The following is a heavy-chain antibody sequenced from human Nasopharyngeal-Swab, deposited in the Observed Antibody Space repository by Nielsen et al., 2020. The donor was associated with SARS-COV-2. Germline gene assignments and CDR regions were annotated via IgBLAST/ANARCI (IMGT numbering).Heavy chain of an antibody. CDR2: IDWDDDK. Sequence: TLSLTCTVSGGSISSYYWSWIRQPPGKALEWLAHIDWDDDKYYSTSLKTRLTISKDTSKNQVVLTMTNMDPVGTATYYCARIRGLGVDYWGQGTLVTVSS. CDR3: ARIRGLGVDY. J-gene: IGHJ4*02. D-gene: IGHD3-16*01. V-gene: IGHV2-70*18. CDR1: GGSISSYYW.